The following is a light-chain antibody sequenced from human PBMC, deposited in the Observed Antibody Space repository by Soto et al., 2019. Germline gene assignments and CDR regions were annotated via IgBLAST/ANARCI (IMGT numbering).Light chain of an antibody. CDR2: RAS. CDR1: QTVPGNY. J-gene: IGKJ1*01. V-gene: IGKV3-20*01. Sequence: EIILTQSPGTLSLSPGERATLSCRASQTVPGNYLAWLQQKPGQAPRLLSSRASSRATGIPDRFWGYGSWTDFTLAISRLECVVFAVCYCLQFASPPWTLGQGTKVETK. CDR3: LQFASPPWT.